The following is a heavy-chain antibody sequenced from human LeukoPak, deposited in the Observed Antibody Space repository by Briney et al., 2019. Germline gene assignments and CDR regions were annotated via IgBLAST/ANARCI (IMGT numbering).Heavy chain of an antibody. CDR3: ASERSGYYFFDY. CDR1: GFTFSSYS. D-gene: IGHD3-22*01. V-gene: IGHV3-21*01. J-gene: IGHJ4*02. Sequence: GGSLRLSCAASGFTFSSYSMNWVRQAPGKGLEWVSSISSSSSYIYYAGSVKGRFTISRDNAKNSLYLQMNSLRAEDTAVYYCASERSGYYFFDYWGQGTLVTVSS. CDR2: ISSSSSYI.